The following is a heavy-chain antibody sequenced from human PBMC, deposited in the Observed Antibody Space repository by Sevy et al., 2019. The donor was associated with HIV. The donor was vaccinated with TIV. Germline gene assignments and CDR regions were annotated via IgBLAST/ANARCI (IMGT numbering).Heavy chain of an antibody. D-gene: IGHD2-8*01. V-gene: IGHV3-23*01. CDR2: LSFGCGKI. J-gene: IGHJ4*02. Sequence: GGSLKLSCAASGFDFSIYSMSWVRQAPGKGLEWFSTLSFGCGKIKYADSVKGRFTISRNNAKSSVYLQMNYMRVEDTAVYYCAREGCTKPHDYWGQGTLDNVS. CDR1: GFDFSIYS. CDR3: AREGCTKPHDY.